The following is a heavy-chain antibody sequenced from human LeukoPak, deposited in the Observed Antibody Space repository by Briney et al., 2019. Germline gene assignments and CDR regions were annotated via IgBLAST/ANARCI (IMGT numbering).Heavy chain of an antibody. CDR1: GFTFSSYA. J-gene: IGHJ4*02. CDR3: ASPLGFGGVVVAPFDY. D-gene: IGHD3-16*02. V-gene: IGHV3-30*04. Sequence: GGSLRLSCAASGFTFSSYAMHWVRQAPGKGLEWVAVISYDGSNKYYADSVKGRFTISRDNSKNTLYLQMNSLRAEDTAVYYCASPLGFGGVVVAPFDYWGQGTLVTVSS. CDR2: ISYDGSNK.